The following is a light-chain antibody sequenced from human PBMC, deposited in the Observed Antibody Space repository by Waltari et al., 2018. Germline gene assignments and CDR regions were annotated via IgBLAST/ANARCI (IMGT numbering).Light chain of an antibody. CDR2: DAS. CDR1: QSVSSY. J-gene: IGKJ2*01. CDR3: QQRSNWPT. V-gene: IGKV3-11*01. Sequence: EIVLTQSPATRSLSTGERAILSCRASQSVSSYLAWYQQKPGQAPRLLIYDASNRATGIPARFSGSGSGTDFTLTISSLEPEDFAVYYCQQRSNWPTFGQGTKLEIK.